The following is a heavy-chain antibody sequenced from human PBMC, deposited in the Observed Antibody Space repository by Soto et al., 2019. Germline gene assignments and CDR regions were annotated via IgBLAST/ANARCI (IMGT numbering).Heavy chain of an antibody. Sequence: ASVKVSCKASGGTFSSYTISWVRQAPGQGLEWMGRVIPILGIANYAQKFQGRVTITADKSTSTAYMELSSLRSEDTAVYYCARVGTTKSYFDYWGQGTLVTVSS. J-gene: IGHJ4*02. CDR3: ARVGTTKSYFDY. CDR2: VIPILGIA. CDR1: GGTFSSYT. D-gene: IGHD4-17*01. V-gene: IGHV1-69*02.